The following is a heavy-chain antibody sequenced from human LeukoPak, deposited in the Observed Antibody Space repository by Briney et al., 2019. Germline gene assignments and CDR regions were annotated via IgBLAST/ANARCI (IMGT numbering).Heavy chain of an antibody. D-gene: IGHD3-9*01. CDR2: IHYTGST. V-gene: IGHV4-39*01. Sequence: SETLSLTCTVSGGSISSSSYHWGWIRQPPGRGLEWIASIHYTGSTNHNPSLKSRLTISVDTSNNQFSLKMNSVTAADTAVYYCARHPPPYYDVLKGFYPLGNWGQGTLVTVSS. CDR3: ARHPPPYYDVLKGFYPLGN. J-gene: IGHJ4*02. CDR1: GGSISSSSYH.